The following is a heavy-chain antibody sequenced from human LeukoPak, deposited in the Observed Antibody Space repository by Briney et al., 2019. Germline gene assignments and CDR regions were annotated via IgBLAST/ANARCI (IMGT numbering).Heavy chain of an antibody. V-gene: IGHV1-2*02. D-gene: IGHD5-12*01. Sequence: ASVKVSCKASGYTFSGYSTCWVRQAPGQGLEWMGCTNSNFYDTFYAQKFQGRVIMTRDTSINTAFMELSSLTSDDTAVYYCARDDSDVGVAATISREGDYFDYWGQGTLVNVSS. J-gene: IGHJ4*02. CDR1: GYTFSGYS. CDR2: TNSNFYDT. CDR3: ARDDSDVGVAATISREGDYFDY.